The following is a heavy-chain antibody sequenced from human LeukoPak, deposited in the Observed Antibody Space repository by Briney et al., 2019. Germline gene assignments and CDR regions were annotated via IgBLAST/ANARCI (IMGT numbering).Heavy chain of an antibody. V-gene: IGHV3-33*06. CDR3: AKDSPVVGATILFDY. J-gene: IGHJ4*02. CDR1: GFTFSSYA. D-gene: IGHD1-26*01. CDR2: IWYDGSNK. Sequence: GGSLRLSCAASGFTFSSYAMSWVRQAPGKGLEWVAVIWYDGSNKYYADSVKGRFTISRDNSKNTLYLQMNSLRAEDTAVYYCAKDSPVVGATILFDYWGQGTLVTVSS.